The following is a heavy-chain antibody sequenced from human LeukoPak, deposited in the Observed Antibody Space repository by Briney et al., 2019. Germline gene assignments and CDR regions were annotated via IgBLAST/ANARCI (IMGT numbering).Heavy chain of an antibody. V-gene: IGHV4-61*02. CDR3: ARRIPSVTSPGAAGTFDY. D-gene: IGHD6-13*01. J-gene: IGHJ4*02. Sequence: PSQTLSLTCTVSGGSVRRGNYYWTWIRQPAGSGLEWIGRIYTSGTTDYNPSLRTRVTISVDASRNQFSLNLSSVTAADTAVYYCARRIPSVTSPGAAGTFDYWGQGTLVTVSS. CDR1: GGSVRRGNYY. CDR2: IYTSGTT.